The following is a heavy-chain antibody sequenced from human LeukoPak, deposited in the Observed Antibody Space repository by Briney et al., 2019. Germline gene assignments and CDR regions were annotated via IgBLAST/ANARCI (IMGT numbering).Heavy chain of an antibody. Sequence: ASVKVSCKASGYTFTSYGISWVRQAPGRGLEWMGWISAYNGNTNYAQKLQGRVTMTTDTSTSTAYMELRSLRSDDTAVYYCARDVYCSSTSCRTFDYWGQGTLVTVSS. CDR1: GYTFTSYG. V-gene: IGHV1-18*01. CDR2: ISAYNGNT. J-gene: IGHJ4*02. D-gene: IGHD2-2*01. CDR3: ARDVYCSSTSCRTFDY.